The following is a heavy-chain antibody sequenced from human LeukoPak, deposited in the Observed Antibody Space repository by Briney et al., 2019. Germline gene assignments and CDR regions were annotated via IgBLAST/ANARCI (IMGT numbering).Heavy chain of an antibody. CDR1: GYTFTSYD. Sequence: ASVKVSCKASGYTFTSYDINWVRQATGQGLVWMGWMNPNSGNTGYAQKLQGRVTMTTDTSTSTAYMELRSLRSDDTAVYYCARVPSNPNYDFWSGHYFDYWGQGTLVTVSS. V-gene: IGHV1-8*01. D-gene: IGHD3-3*01. J-gene: IGHJ4*02. CDR3: ARVPSNPNYDFWSGHYFDY. CDR2: MNPNSGNT.